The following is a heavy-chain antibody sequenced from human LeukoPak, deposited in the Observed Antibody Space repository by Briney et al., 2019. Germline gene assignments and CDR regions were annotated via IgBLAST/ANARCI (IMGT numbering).Heavy chain of an antibody. V-gene: IGHV3-7*03. CDR1: GFTFSSYW. J-gene: IGHJ4*02. D-gene: IGHD4-17*01. CDR2: IKQDGNEK. CDR3: ARDLHYATFDY. Sequence: PGGSLRLSCAASGFTFSSYWMSWVRQAPGKGLEWVANIKQDGNEKYYVDSVKGRFTISRDSAKNLLYLQMDSLTAEDTAVYYCARDLHYATFDYWGQGTLVTVSS.